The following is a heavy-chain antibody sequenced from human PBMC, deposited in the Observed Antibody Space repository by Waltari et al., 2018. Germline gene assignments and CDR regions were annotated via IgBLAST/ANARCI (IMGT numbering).Heavy chain of an antibody. V-gene: IGHV4-59*01. CDR1: GGSISRYY. J-gene: IGHJ5*02. CDR3: ARDLRDNWFDP. CDR2: IYYSGST. Sequence: QVQLQESGPGLVKPSETLSLTCTVSGGSISRYYWSWIRQPPGKGLEWIGYIYYSGSTNYNPSLKSRVTISVDTSKNQFSLKLSSVTAADTAVYYCARDLRDNWFDPWGQGTLVTVSS.